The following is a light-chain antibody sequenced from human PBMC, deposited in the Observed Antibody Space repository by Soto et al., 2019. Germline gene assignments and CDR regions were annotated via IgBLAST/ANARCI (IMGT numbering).Light chain of an antibody. Sequence: EVVMTQYPDTLSVSPGGRATLSCRARQRVSSDLAWYHQTPGQAPRLLIYGASTRATGIPGRFSGIGSGTEFTFTISSLQFEEFSVYFFQQYNNWPVTFAQGTRLEIK. CDR2: GAS. V-gene: IGKV3-15*01. CDR3: QQYNNWPVT. J-gene: IGKJ5*01. CDR1: QRVSSD.